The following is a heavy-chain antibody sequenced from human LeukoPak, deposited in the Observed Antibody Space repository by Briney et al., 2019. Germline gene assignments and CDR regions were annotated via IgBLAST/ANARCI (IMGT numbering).Heavy chain of an antibody. CDR3: GREGGYGVDI. CDR1: GGSISSGSYY. D-gene: IGHD5-12*01. J-gene: IGHJ3*02. Sequence: SETLSLTCTVSGGSISSGSYYWSWIRQPAGKGLEWIGRIYTSGSTNYNPSLKSRVTISLDTAKNQFSRRLSSVTAADTAVYYCGREGGYGVDIWGQGTMVTVSS. V-gene: IGHV4-61*02. CDR2: IYTSGST.